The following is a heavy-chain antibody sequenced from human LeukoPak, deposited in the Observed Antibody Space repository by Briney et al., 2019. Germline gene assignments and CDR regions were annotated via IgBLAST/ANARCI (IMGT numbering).Heavy chain of an antibody. V-gene: IGHV3-48*02. D-gene: IGHD1-26*01. CDR1: GFNFSSYS. Sequence: PGGSLRLSCVASGFNFSSYSMTWVRQAPGKGLEWVSYVSFSSRTIYYADSVKGRFTISRNNAANSLYLQMNSLRDEDTGVYFCARDLWETYYYGMDVWGQGTTVTVSS. J-gene: IGHJ6*02. CDR2: VSFSSRTI. CDR3: ARDLWETYYYGMDV.